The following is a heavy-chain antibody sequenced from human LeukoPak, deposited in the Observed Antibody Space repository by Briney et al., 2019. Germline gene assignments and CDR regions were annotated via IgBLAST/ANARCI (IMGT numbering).Heavy chain of an antibody. Sequence: GGSLRLSCAASGFTFSSYAMHWVRQAPGKGLEYVSAISSNGGSTYYANSVKGRFTISRDNSKNTLYLQMGSLRAEDMAVYYCARSSGSLLCYDFWSAHPDWFDPWGQGTLVTVSS. V-gene: IGHV3-64*01. D-gene: IGHD3-3*01. CDR1: GFTFSSYA. CDR2: ISSNGGST. CDR3: ARSSGSLLCYDFWSAHPDWFDP. J-gene: IGHJ5*02.